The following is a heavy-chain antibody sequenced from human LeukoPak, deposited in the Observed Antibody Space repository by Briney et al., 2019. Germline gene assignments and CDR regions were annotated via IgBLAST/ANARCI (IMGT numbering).Heavy chain of an antibody. V-gene: IGHV3-43*02. Sequence: GGSLRLSCVASGLNFYDSAMHWVRHAPGKGLEWVSLISADGGSTFSADSVKGRFSISRDNSKNSLNLQMDSLRSEDTAMYYCAKESGKFDYWGQGTLVAVSS. CDR2: ISADGGST. CDR3: AKESGKFDY. J-gene: IGHJ4*02. CDR1: GLNFYDSA.